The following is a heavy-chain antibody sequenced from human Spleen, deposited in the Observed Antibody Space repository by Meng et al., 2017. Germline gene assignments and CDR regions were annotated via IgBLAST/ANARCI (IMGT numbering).Heavy chain of an antibody. CDR1: GGSFSDYY. J-gene: IGHJ5*02. CDR2: IYYSGST. CDR3: ASGRFGWFDP. V-gene: IGHV4-34*01. D-gene: IGHD3-16*01. Sequence: QVQLQQWGAGLLKPSETLSLTCVVSGGSFSDYYWSWIRQPPGKGLEWIGYIYYSGSTYYNPSLKSRDTISVDTSKNQFSLKLSSVTAADTAVYYCASGRFGWFDPWGQGTRVTVSS.